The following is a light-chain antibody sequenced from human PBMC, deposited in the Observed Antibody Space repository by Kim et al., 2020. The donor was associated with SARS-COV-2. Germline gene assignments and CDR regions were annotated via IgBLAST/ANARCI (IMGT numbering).Light chain of an antibody. V-gene: IGKV1-39*01. CDR2: AAS. Sequence: DIQMTQSPYSLSASVGDRVTIACRATQSINTYLTWYQQKPGKAPRLLIYAASTLQRGVPSRFSGSGSGTDFTLTISSLRPEDFATYYCQQGYSTPYTFGQGTKLEI. CDR3: QQGYSTPYT. CDR1: QSINTY. J-gene: IGKJ2*01.